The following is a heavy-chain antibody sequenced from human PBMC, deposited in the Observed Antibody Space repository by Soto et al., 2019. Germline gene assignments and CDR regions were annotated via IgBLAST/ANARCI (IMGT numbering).Heavy chain of an antibody. CDR2: IKQDGSEK. CDR1: GFTFSSYW. CDR3: AGVLDRIQLWFDY. D-gene: IGHD5-18*01. J-gene: IGHJ4*02. Sequence: PGGSLRLSCAASGFTFSSYWMSWVRQAPGKGLEWVANIKQDGSEKYYADSVKGRFTISRDNAKNSLYLQMNSLRAEDTAVYCCAGVLDRIQLWFDYWGQGTLVTVSS. V-gene: IGHV3-7*03.